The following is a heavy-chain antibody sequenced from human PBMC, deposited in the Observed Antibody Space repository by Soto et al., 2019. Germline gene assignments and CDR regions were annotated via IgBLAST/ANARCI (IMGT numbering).Heavy chain of an antibody. Sequence: ASVKVSCKASGYTFTSYGISWVRQAPGQGLEWMGWISAYNGNTYYAQKLQVRVTMTTDTSTSTAYMELRSLISDDTAVYYCARLGYCSSTSCYTSIDYAPAEDYYYYYGTDVWG. D-gene: IGHD2-2*02. V-gene: IGHV1-18*01. CDR1: GYTFTSYG. J-gene: IGHJ6*02. CDR2: ISAYNGNT. CDR3: ARLGYCSSTSCYTSIDYAPAEDYYYYYGTDV.